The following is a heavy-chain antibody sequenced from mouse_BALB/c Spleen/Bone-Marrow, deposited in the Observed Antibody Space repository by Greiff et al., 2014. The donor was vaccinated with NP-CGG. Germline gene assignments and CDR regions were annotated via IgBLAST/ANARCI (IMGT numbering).Heavy chain of an antibody. CDR3: ARRLLYYFDN. CDR2: ILPGGGST. D-gene: IGHD1-2*01. J-gene: IGHJ2*01. V-gene: IGHV1-9*01. Sequence: VVESGASVKISCKATGYTFSTYWIEWVKQRPGHGLEWIGEILPGGGSTNYNEKFKGKATFTADTSSNTAYMQLSSLTSEDSAVYYCARRLLYYFDNWGQGTTLTVSS. CDR1: GYTFSTYW.